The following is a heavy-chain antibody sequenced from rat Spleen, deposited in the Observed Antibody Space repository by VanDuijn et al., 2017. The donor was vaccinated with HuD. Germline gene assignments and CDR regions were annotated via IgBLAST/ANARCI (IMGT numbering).Heavy chain of an antibody. CDR2: ITSGGSNT. CDR3: ARQNWPYYFDY. Sequence: EVQLVESGGGLVQPGNSLKLSCAASGFTFSDYYMAWVRQAPKKGLEWVATITSGGSNTYYRDSVKGRFTISRTNAKNTLYLQMDSLRSEDTATYYCARQNWPYYFDYWGQGVLVTVSS. J-gene: IGHJ2*01. D-gene: IGHD5-1*01. CDR1: GFTFSDYY. V-gene: IGHV5S10*01.